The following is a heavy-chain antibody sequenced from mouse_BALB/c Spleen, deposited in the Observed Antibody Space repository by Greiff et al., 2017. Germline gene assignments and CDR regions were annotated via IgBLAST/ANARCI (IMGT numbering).Heavy chain of an antibody. J-gene: IGHJ4*01. CDR2: IDPANGNT. D-gene: IGHD2-1*01. V-gene: IGHV14-3*02. CDR1: GFNIKDTY. Sequence: EVQLQESGAELVKPGASVKLSCTASGFNIKDTYMHWVKQRPEQGLEWIGRIDPANGNTKYDPKFQGKATITADTSSNTAYLQLSSLTSEDTAVYYCAREDYGTTYAMDYWGQGTSVTGSS. CDR3: AREDYGTTYAMDY.